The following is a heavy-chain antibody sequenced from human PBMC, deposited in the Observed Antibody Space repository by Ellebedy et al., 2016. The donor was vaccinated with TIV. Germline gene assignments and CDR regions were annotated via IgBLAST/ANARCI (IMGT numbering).Heavy chain of an antibody. CDR3: VRDQRASADAFDI. J-gene: IGHJ3*02. Sequence: HTGGSLRLSCAASGFTLGSYWMHWVRQAPGKGLVWVSRINIDGTTATYADSVKGRFTISRDNAKNTVYLQMNSLRAEDTALYYCVRDQRASADAFDIWGQGTMVSVSS. V-gene: IGHV3-74*03. CDR2: INIDGTTA. CDR1: GFTLGSYW.